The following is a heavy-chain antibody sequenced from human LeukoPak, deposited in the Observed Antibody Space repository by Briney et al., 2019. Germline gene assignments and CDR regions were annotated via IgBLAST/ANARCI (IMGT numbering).Heavy chain of an antibody. CDR1: EFTFSSYW. CDR2: IKQDGSEK. J-gene: IGHJ4*02. V-gene: IGHV3-7*03. Sequence: PGGSLRLSCTASEFTFSSYWMSWVRQAPGKGLEWVANIKQDGSEKDYVDSVKGRFTISRDNSQNILYLQMNSLRAEDTAVYYCARGGHNYDGNAYCFGFWGQGTLVTVSS. CDR3: ARGGHNYDGNAYCFGF. D-gene: IGHD4-23*01.